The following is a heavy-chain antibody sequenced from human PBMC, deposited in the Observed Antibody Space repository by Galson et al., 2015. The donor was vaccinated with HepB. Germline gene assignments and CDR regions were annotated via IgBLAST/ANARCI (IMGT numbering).Heavy chain of an antibody. D-gene: IGHD3-3*01. J-gene: IGHJ4*02. V-gene: IGHV3-21*03. Sequence: SLRLSCAASGFTFSPFCMTWVRQAPGKGLEWVSVIGRDLNYIHYADSVKGRFITSRDNAKNTVYLQMNSLRVEDSGVYYCARDASEWSRDYWGQGTLVTVSS. CDR3: ARDASEWSRDY. CDR2: IGRDLNYI. CDR1: GFTFSPFC.